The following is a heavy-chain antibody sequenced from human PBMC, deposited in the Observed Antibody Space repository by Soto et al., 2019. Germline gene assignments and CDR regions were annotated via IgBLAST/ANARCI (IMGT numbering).Heavy chain of an antibody. CDR1: EYSYNNYA. V-gene: IGHV1-3*04. Sequence: ASVKVSRKASEYSYNNYAIHWVRQAPGQRLEWMGWINTGNGNTEYSQKFQGRVTITRDTSATTAHMELSSLTSEDTAVYYCAVNPAYPYWGQGTPVTVSS. CDR2: INTGNGNT. J-gene: IGHJ4*02. CDR3: AVNPAYPY. D-gene: IGHD3-16*01.